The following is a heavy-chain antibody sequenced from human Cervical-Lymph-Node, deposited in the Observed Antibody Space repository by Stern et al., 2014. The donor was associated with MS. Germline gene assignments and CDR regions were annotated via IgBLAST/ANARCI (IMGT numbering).Heavy chain of an antibody. V-gene: IGHV5-51*01. J-gene: IGHJ5*02. CDR3: ARRGSSRWFDP. D-gene: IGHD1-26*01. CDR1: GYSFTNYW. CDR2: IYPGDSET. Sequence: EVQLLESGAEVKKPGESLKISCQGSGYSFTNYWIIWVRQMPGKGLEWMGSIYPGDSETRYSPSFQGKDTLSADKSIRNAAPQWSSLKASDTAMYSCARRGSSRWFDPWGQGTLVTVSS.